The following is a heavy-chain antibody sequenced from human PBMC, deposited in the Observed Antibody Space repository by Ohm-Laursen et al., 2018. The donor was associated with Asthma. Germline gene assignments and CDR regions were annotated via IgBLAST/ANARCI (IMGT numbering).Heavy chain of an antibody. Sequence: PSQTLSLTCTVSGGSISSGGYYWTWIRQHPGKGLEWIGCIYFRGTTYYNPSLKSRVTISVDTSKNRFSLKLNSVTAADTAVYYCAREYSSGWSVYFDYWGQGTLFTVSS. J-gene: IGHJ4*02. CDR2: IYFRGTT. CDR3: AREYSSGWSVYFDY. D-gene: IGHD6-19*01. CDR1: GGSISSGGYY. V-gene: IGHV4-31*03.